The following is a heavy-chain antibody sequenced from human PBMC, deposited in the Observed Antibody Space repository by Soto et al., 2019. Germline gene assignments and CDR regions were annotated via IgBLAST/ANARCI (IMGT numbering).Heavy chain of an antibody. J-gene: IGHJ6*02. CDR2: ISRSTSSTI. CDR3: ARDRLGYSYGNSMDV. CDR1: GFPLSTYS. Sequence: AGGSLRLSCAASGFPLSTYSLNWVRQAPGKGLELISYISRSTSSTIYYADSVKGRFTISRDDAKNSLYLQMNSLRDDDTAVYYCARDRLGYSYGNSMDVWGQGTTVTVSS. V-gene: IGHV3-48*02. D-gene: IGHD5-18*01.